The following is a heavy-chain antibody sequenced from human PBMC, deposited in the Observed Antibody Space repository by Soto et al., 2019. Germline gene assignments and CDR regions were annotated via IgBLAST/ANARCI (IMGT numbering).Heavy chain of an antibody. J-gene: IGHJ6*02. CDR2: IKQDGSEK. CDR3: ARGWLRYFDWLWDYYGMDV. CDR1: GFTFSSYW. Sequence: PGGSLRLSCAASGFTFSSYWMSWVRQAPGKGLEWVANIKQDGSEKYYVDSVKGRFTISRDNAKNSLYLQMNSLRAEDTAVYYCARGWLRYFDWLWDYYGMDVWGQGTTVTVSS. V-gene: IGHV3-7*01. D-gene: IGHD3-9*01.